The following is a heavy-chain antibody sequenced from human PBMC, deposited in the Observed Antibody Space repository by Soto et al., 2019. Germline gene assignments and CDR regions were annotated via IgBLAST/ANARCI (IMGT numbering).Heavy chain of an antibody. CDR1: GFTFSSYA. D-gene: IGHD6-13*01. CDR2: ISGSGGST. CDR3: AKTLPKPRTLPGIAAAYYFDY. V-gene: IGHV3-23*01. J-gene: IGHJ4*02. Sequence: GGSLRLSCAASGFTFSSYAMSWVRQAPGKGLEWVSAISGSGGSTYYADSVKGRFTISRDNSKNTLYLQMNSLRAEDTAVYYCAKTLPKPRTLPGIAAAYYFDYWGQGTLVTVSS.